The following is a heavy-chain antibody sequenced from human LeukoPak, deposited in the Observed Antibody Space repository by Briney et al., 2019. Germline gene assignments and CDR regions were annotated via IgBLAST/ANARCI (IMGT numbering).Heavy chain of an antibody. CDR1: GFTFSDYY. CDR3: ARAAYYYDSSGYRP. CDR2: ISSSGSTI. J-gene: IGHJ5*02. V-gene: IGHV3-11*01. D-gene: IGHD3-22*01. Sequence: GGTLRLSCAASGFTFSDYYMSWIRQAPGKGLEWVSYISSSGSTIYYADSVKGRFTISRDKAKNSLYLQMNSLRAEDTAVYYCARAAYYYDSSGYRPWGQGTLVTVSS.